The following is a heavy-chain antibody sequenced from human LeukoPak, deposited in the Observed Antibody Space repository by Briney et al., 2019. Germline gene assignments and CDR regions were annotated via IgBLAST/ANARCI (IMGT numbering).Heavy chain of an antibody. V-gene: IGHV3-23*01. CDR1: GFTFSSYG. CDR3: AKVSGQVED. Sequence: PGGSLRLSCAASGFTFSSYGMKWVRRAPGKGLEWVSGISISYSRTYYADSVKGRFTISRDNSRNTLYLQMNSLRAEDTAIYYCAKVSGQVEDWGQGTLVTVTS. J-gene: IGHJ4*02. D-gene: IGHD6-19*01. CDR2: ISISYSRT.